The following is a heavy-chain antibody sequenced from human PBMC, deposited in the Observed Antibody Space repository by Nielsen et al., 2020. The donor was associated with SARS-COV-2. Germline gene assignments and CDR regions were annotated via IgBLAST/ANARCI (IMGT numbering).Heavy chain of an antibody. CDR1: GCTFTTYD. J-gene: IGHJ4*02. Sequence: ASVKVSCKASGCTFTTYDINWVRQATGQGLEWMGWMNPNSGDTGYAQKFHGRFIMTRNTSISTAYKELSSLRSEDTAVYYCAREEEVVTAVYWGQGTLVTVSS. CDR3: AREEEVVTAVY. CDR2: MNPNSGDT. V-gene: IGHV1-8*01. D-gene: IGHD2-21*02.